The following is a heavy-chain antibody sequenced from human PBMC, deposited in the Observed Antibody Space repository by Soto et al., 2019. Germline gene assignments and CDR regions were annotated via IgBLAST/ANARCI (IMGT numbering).Heavy chain of an antibody. Sequence: EVQLVESGGGLVQPGGSLRLSCAASGFTFTYAWMIWVRQAPGKGLEWVGRIRTRGEGGTTDYAALVKGRFSVSRDDSRNSLYLQMNSLHTADTATYYCTADIASTIANLGVDHWGQGTLVTVSS. J-gene: IGHJ4*02. CDR3: TADIASTIANLGVDH. V-gene: IGHV3-15*07. CDR1: GFTFTYAW. D-gene: IGHD5-12*01. CDR2: IRTRGEGGTT.